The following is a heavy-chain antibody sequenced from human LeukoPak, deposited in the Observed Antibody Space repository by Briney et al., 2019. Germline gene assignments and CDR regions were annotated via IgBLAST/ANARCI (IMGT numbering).Heavy chain of an antibody. V-gene: IGHV1-69*13. Sequence: ASVKVSCKASGGTFSSYAISLVRQAPGQALEWMGRIIPIFGTANYAQKFQGRVTITADESTSTAYMELSSLRSEDTAVYYCARDRYYGSGSYRGYKNWFDPWGQGTLVTVSS. CDR1: GGTFSSYA. D-gene: IGHD3-10*01. CDR2: IIPIFGTA. CDR3: ARDRYYGSGSYRGYKNWFDP. J-gene: IGHJ5*02.